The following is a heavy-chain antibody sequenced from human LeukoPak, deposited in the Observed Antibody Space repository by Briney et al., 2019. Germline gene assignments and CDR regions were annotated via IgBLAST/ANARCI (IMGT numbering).Heavy chain of an antibody. D-gene: IGHD3-22*01. V-gene: IGHV4-59*01. J-gene: IGHJ4*02. CDR3: ARGYYHDNSGYYDLGY. CDR2: MYYGENT. CDR1: GASISNYY. Sequence: SETLSLTCIVSGASISNYYWTWIRQPPGKGLEWIGYMYYGENTNYNPSLKSRVTISGDTSKNQFSLKLISVTAADTAVYYCARGYYHDNSGYYDLGYWGQGLLVTVSS.